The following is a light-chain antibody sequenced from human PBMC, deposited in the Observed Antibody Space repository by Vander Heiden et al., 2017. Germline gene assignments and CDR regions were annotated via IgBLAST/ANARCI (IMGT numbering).Light chain of an antibody. CDR2: GAS. CDR3: QQYGSSPWT. V-gene: IGKV3-20*01. J-gene: IGKJ1*01. CDR1: QSVSSSY. Sequence: EIVLTQSPGTLSLSPGERARLSCRASQSVSSSYLAWYQQKPGQAPRLLIYGASSRATGIPDRFSGSGSGTDFTLTISRLEPEDFAVYYCQQYGSSPWTFGQGTKVEIK.